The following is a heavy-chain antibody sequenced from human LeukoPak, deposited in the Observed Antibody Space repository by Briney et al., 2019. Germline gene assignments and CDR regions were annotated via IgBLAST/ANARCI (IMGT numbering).Heavy chain of an antibody. CDR1: GFTFSSYA. V-gene: IGHV3-23*01. Sequence: PGGSLRLSCAASGFTFSSYAMSWVRQAPGKGLEWVSAISGSGGSTYYADSVKGRFTISRDNAKNSLYLQMNSLRAEDTAVYYCARWDCSSTSCRLFDYWGRGTLVTVSS. CDR3: ARWDCSSTSCRLFDY. D-gene: IGHD2-2*01. CDR2: ISGSGGST. J-gene: IGHJ4*02.